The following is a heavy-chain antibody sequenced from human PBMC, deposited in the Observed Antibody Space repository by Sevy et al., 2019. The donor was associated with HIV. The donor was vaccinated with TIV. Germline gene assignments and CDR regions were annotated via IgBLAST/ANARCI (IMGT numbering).Heavy chain of an antibody. D-gene: IGHD2-8*02. Sequence: GGSLRLSCAASGFTFSSYAMSWVRQAPGKGLEWVSAISGSGGSTYYADSVKGRFTISRDNSKNTLYLQMNSLRAEDTAVYYCASGRGYCTGGVCYMGAFFDYWGQRTLVTVSS. V-gene: IGHV3-23*01. CDR1: GFTFSSYA. J-gene: IGHJ4*02. CDR3: ASGRGYCTGGVCYMGAFFDY. CDR2: ISGSGGST.